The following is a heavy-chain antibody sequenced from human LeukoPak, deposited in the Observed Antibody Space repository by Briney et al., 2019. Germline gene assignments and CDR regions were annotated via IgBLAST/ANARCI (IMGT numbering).Heavy chain of an antibody. CDR3: AKDSSVVVAATSRLGDDAFDI. Sequence: GGSLRLSCAASGFTFSSYAMSWVRQAPGKGLEWVSAISGSGGSTYYADSVKGRFTISRDNSKNTLYLQMNSLRAEDTAVYYCAKDSSVVVAATSRLGDDAFDIWGQGTMVTVSS. V-gene: IGHV3-23*01. J-gene: IGHJ3*02. CDR1: GFTFSSYA. CDR2: ISGSGGST. D-gene: IGHD2-15*01.